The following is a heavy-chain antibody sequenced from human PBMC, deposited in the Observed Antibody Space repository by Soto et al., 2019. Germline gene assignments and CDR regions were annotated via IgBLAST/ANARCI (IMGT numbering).Heavy chain of an antibody. CDR1: GGSFSGYY. J-gene: IGHJ4*02. V-gene: IGHV4-34*01. D-gene: IGHD6-19*01. CDR2: INHSGST. Sequence: SETLSLTCAVYGGSFSGYYWSWIRQPPGKGLEWIGEINHSGSTNYNPSLKSRVTISVDTSKNQFSLKLSSVTAADTAVYYCASSIAVAAGGYWGQGTLVTVSS. CDR3: ASSIAVAAGGY.